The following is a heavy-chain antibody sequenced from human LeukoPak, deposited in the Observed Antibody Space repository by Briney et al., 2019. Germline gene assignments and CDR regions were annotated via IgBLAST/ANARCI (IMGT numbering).Heavy chain of an antibody. D-gene: IGHD1-1*01. CDR3: AKVRLERLEYYFDY. CDR1: GFTFSSYV. Sequence: GGSLRLSCAASGFTFSSYVMHWVRQAPGKGLEWVAFIRYDGSNKYYADSVKGRFTISRDNSKNTLYLQMNSLRAEDTAVYYCAKVRLERLEYYFDYWGQGTLVTVSS. V-gene: IGHV3-30*02. J-gene: IGHJ4*02. CDR2: IRYDGSNK.